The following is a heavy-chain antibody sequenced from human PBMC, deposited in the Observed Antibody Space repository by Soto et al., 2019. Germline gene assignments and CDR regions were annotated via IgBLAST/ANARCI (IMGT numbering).Heavy chain of an antibody. CDR1: GFTFSSYW. D-gene: IGHD6-6*01. V-gene: IGHV3-74*01. CDR2: INSDGSST. J-gene: IGHJ6*02. CDR3: ARLPSYYYYYGMDV. Sequence: PGGSLRLSCAASGFTFSSYWMHWVRQAPGKGLVWVSRINSDGSSTSYADSVKGRFTISRGNAKNTLYLQMNSLRAEDTAVYYCARLPSYYYYYGMDVWGQGTTVTVS.